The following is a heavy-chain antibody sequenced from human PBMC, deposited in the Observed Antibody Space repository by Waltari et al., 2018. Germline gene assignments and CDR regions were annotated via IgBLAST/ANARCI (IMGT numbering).Heavy chain of an antibody. CDR3: ARPQTPTTGEAFDV. CDR2: ISPYNGGT. J-gene: IGHJ3*01. Sequence: QVQLVQSGAEGKKPGASVKVSCKASGYSFSDYYLQWVRQAPGEGLEWIGWISPYNGGTNYAQKFQGRVTMTRDTSINTAFMEVNSLTSDDTAVYFCARPQTPTTGEAFDVWGQGTMVTVSS. V-gene: IGHV1-2*02. D-gene: IGHD4-17*01. CDR1: GYSFSDYY.